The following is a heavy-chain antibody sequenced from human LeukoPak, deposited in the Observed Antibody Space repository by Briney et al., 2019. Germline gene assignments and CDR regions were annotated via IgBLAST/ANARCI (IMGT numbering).Heavy chain of an antibody. J-gene: IGHJ4*02. D-gene: IGHD1-20*01. CDR3: VRLNWYYFDY. Sequence: SETLSLTCSVSGDSISSYYWSWIRQPPGKGLEWIGYIYYSGSTNYNPSLKSRVTISVDTSKNQFSLRLSSVTPADTAVYYCVRLNWYYFDYWGQGTLVTVSS. V-gene: IGHV4-59*01. CDR1: GDSISSYY. CDR2: IYYSGST.